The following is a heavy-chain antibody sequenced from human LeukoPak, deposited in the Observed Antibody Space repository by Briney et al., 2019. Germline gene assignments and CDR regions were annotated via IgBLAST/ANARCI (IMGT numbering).Heavy chain of an antibody. V-gene: IGHV3-74*01. CDR1: GFTFSSYW. Sequence: GGSLRLSCAASGFTFSSYWMPWVRQAPGKGLVWVSRIRPDGSSTNYADSVKGRFTISRDNAENTLYLQMNSLRVDDTAVYYCGRGDYYYYGMDVWGQGTTVTVSS. CDR2: IRPDGSST. CDR3: GRGDYYYYGMDV. J-gene: IGHJ6*02.